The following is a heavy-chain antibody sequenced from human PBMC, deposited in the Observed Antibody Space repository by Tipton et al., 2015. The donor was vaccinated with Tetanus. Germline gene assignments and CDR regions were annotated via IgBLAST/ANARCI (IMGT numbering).Heavy chain of an antibody. J-gene: IGHJ4*01. CDR1: GFDFSTYW. D-gene: IGHD2-2*03. CDR3: ARDLDGYCSSTICYRGYFDY. V-gene: IGHV3-11*01. CDR2: ISGSGSSI. Sequence: SLRLSCAASGFDFSTYWMSWVRQAPGKGLEWISYISGSGSSIFHADSVKGRFSISRDNAKNALYLQMNSLTAEDTAVYYCARDLDGYCSSTICYRGYFDYWGRGTLVTVSS.